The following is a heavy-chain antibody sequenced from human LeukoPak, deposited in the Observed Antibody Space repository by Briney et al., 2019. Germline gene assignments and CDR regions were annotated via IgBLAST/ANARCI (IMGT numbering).Heavy chain of an antibody. V-gene: IGHV3-21*01. CDR3: ARDEYSGSFNWFDP. CDR2: ISSSSSYI. J-gene: IGHJ5*02. D-gene: IGHD6-6*01. Sequence: GGSLRLSCAASGFTFSSYSMNWVRQAPGKGLEWVSSISSSSSYIYYADSVKGRFTISRDNAKNSLYLQMNSLRAEGTAVYYCARDEYSGSFNWFDPWGQGTLVTVSS. CDR1: GFTFSSYS.